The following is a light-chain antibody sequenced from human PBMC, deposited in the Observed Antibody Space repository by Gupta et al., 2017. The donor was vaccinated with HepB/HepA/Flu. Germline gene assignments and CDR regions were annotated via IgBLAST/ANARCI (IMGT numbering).Light chain of an antibody. J-gene: IGKJ5*01. Sequence: EVLMTPFPAPLSVSPGESATLSCRASQSGGSNLVWYQQKPGQAPRLLIYGASTRDTGIPARFSGSGSGTDFTLTISSVQSEDCTVYDCQQYNNWPITFGQGTRLEIK. CDR1: QSGGSN. CDR2: GAS. CDR3: QQYNNWPIT. V-gene: IGKV3-15*01.